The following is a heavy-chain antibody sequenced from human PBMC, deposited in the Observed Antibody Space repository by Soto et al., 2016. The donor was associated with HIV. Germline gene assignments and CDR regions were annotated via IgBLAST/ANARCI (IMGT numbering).Heavy chain of an antibody. CDR2: ITTSSDNI. V-gene: IGHV3-21*06. CDR3: ARGPFGSTVDLGVIDH. J-gene: IGHJ4*01. D-gene: IGHD3-10*01. CDR1: GFTFSDYT. Sequence: EVHLLESGGGLVKPGESLRVSCAASGFTFSDYTMTWVRQAPRKGLEWVSSITTSSDNIYYGDSMKGRFTVFRDNGRDTLYLQMSRLGIEDTAVYYCARGPFGSTVDLGVIDHWGLGTLVTVSS.